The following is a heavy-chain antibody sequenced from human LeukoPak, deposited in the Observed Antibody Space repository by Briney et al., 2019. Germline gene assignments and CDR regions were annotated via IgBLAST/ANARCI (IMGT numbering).Heavy chain of an antibody. V-gene: IGHV1-2*06. CDR2: INPNSGGT. D-gene: IGHD5-18*01. CDR3: ARGVRIQLWSFGY. Sequence: GASVKVSCKASGYTFTSYYMHWVRQAPGQGLEWMGRINPNSGGTNYAQKFQGRVTMTRDTSISTAYMELSRLRSDDTAVYYCARGVRIQLWSFGYWGQGTLATVSS. CDR1: GYTFTSYY. J-gene: IGHJ4*02.